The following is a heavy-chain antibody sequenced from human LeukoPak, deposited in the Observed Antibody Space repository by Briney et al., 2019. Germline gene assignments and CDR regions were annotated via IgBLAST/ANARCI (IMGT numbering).Heavy chain of an antibody. CDR1: GGSISSSSYY. J-gene: IGHJ5*02. Sequence: PSETLSLTCTVSGGSISSSSYYWGWIRQPPGKGLEWIGSIYYSGRTYYNPSLKSRVTISVDTSKNQFSLKLSSVTAADTAVYYCARGRPTYCGGDCYHNWFDPWGQGTLVTVSS. V-gene: IGHV4-39*01. CDR3: ARGRPTYCGGDCYHNWFDP. CDR2: IYYSGRT. D-gene: IGHD2-21*02.